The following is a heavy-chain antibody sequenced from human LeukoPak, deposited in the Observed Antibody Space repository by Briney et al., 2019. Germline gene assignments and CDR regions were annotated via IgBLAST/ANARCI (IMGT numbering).Heavy chain of an antibody. V-gene: IGHV3-30*18. J-gene: IGHJ4*02. CDR1: GFTFSSYG. D-gene: IGHD3-10*01. CDR2: ISYDGSNK. Sequence: GGSLRLSCAASGFTFSSYGMHWVRQAPGKGLEWVAVISYDGSNKYYADSVKGRFTISRDNSKNTLYLQMNSLRAEDTAVYYCAKGGWFGDTLSFDYWGQGTLVTVSS. CDR3: AKGGWFGDTLSFDY.